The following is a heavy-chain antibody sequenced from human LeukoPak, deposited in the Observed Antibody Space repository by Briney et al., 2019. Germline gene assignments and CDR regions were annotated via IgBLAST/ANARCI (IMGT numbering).Heavy chain of an antibody. CDR2: ISGSGGGT. J-gene: IGHJ2*01. Sequence: GGSLRLSCAASGFTFTSYAMSWVRQAPGKGLEWVSAISGSGGGTYYADSVKGRFTISSDNSKNTLYLQMNSLRAEDTAVYYCARDGYTDWYFDLWGRGTLVTVSS. CDR3: ARDGYTDWYFDL. CDR1: GFTFTSYA. D-gene: IGHD5-24*01. V-gene: IGHV3-23*01.